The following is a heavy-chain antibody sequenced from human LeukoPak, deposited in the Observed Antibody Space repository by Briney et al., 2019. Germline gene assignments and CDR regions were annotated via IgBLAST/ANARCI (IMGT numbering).Heavy chain of an antibody. CDR3: ARGNNYDSSGYFDY. D-gene: IGHD3-22*01. CDR2: IYYRGSA. Sequence: SETLSLTCTVSGGSISSSGYYWGWIRQPPGKGLEWIGTIYYRGSAYYNPSLRSRVTISVDTSKNPFSVKLTSVTAADTAVYYCARGNNYDSSGYFDYWGQGTLVTVSS. V-gene: IGHV4-39*07. CDR1: GGSISSSGYY. J-gene: IGHJ4*02.